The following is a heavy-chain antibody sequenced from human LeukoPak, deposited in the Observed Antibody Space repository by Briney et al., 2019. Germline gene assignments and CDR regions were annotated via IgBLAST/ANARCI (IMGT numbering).Heavy chain of an antibody. D-gene: IGHD6-13*01. J-gene: IGHJ6*02. CDR1: GFTFDDYA. CDR3: AKDLGSRYYYYGMDV. V-gene: IGHV3-9*01. Sequence: SLRLSCAASGFTFDDYAMHWVRQAPGKGLEWVSGISWNSGSIGYADSVKGRFTISRDNAKNSLYLQMNSLRAEDTALYYCAKDLGSRYYYYGMDVWGRGTLVTVSS. CDR2: ISWNSGSI.